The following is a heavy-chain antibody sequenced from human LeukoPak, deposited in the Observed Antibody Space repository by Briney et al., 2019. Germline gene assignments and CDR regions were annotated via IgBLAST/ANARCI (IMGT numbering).Heavy chain of an antibody. CDR3: ARGPLPYYYDSSGYYYVDFQH. V-gene: IGHV1-69*05. CDR1: GGTFSSYA. Sequence: VASVKVSYKASGGTFSSYAISWVRQAPGQGLEWMGGIIPIFGTANYAQKFQGRVTITTDESTSTAYMELSSLRSEDTAVYYCARGPLPYYYDSSGYYYVDFQHWGQGTLVTVSS. J-gene: IGHJ1*01. D-gene: IGHD3-22*01. CDR2: IIPIFGTA.